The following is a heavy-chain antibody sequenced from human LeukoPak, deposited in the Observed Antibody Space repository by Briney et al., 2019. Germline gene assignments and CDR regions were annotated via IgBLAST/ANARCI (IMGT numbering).Heavy chain of an antibody. CDR1: GFIFTNHF. CDR3: ARTPRTMPLYCTNGVCQAHPTQYYYYYGMDV. V-gene: IGHV3-7*01. D-gene: IGHD2-8*01. J-gene: IGHJ6*02. Sequence: GGSLRLSCAASGFIFTNHFMNWVRQAPGKGLEWVASIKHDGSEKYYVDSVRGRFTISRDDTMNSLYLQMSSLRAEDTAVYYCARTPRTMPLYCTNGVCQAHPTQYYYYYGMDVWGQGTTVTVSS. CDR2: IKHDGSEK.